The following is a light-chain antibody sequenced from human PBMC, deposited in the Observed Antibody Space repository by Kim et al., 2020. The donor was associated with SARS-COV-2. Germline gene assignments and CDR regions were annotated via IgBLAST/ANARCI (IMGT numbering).Light chain of an antibody. CDR2: TAS. CDR3: QQSNSFPIT. Sequence: AAGGDRVTITWRASQSISTWLAWYQQKPGKAPNLLIYTASILQNGVPSRFSGSGSGTEFSLTISSLQPEDSATYYCQQSNSFPITFGQGTRLEIK. V-gene: IGKV1D-12*01. CDR1: QSISTW. J-gene: IGKJ5*01.